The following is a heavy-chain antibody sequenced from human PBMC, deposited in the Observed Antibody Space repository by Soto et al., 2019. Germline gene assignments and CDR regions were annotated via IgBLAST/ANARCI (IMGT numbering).Heavy chain of an antibody. J-gene: IGHJ4*02. CDR1: GYTFTGYG. D-gene: IGHD6-13*01. V-gene: IGHV1-18*01. CDR3: ARGRSSSWDFGY. Sequence: ASVKGSCKAAGYTFTGYGISWVRQAPGQGLEWMGWISAYNGNTNYAQKLQGRVTMTTDTSTSTAYMELRSLRSDDTAVYYCARGRSSSWDFGYWGQGTLVTVSS. CDR2: ISAYNGNT.